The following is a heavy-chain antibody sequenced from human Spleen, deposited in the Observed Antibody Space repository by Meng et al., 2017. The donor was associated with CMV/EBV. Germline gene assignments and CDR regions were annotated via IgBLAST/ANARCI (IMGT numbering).Heavy chain of an antibody. CDR3: THCQDYYETVGR. D-gene: IGHD3-16*01. CDR2: IKSKDSGETR. J-gene: IGHJ4*02. V-gene: IGHV3-15*01. CDR1: GFVFSDAW. Sequence: QLVGSGGGLVVPGGVLRLSWTVLGFVFSDAWVTGDRQGPGKGLEWVCRIKSKDSGETRDYSTPVKGRFTISRDDSKNTIYLQMNSLQVEDTAIYFCTHCQDYYETVGRWGQGTLVTVSS.